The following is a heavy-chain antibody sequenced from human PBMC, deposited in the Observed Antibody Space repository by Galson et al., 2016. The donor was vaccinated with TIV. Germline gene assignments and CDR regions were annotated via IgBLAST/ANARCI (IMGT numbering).Heavy chain of an antibody. D-gene: IGHD3-3*01. CDR2: IKQDGSER. V-gene: IGHV3-7*03. CDR3: ARGRSGYFDY. J-gene: IGHJ4*02. CDR1: GFTFSSFW. Sequence: SLRLSCAASGFTFSSFWMSWVRQAPGKGLEWVTNIKQDGSERYHVDSVKGRFIISRDNAKNSVYLPMNSLRVEDTAVYYCARGRSGYFDYWGRGTLVAVSS.